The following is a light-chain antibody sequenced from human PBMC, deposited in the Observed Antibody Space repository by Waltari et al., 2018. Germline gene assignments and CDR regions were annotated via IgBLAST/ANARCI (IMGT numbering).Light chain of an antibody. CDR2: NKK. J-gene: IGLJ3*02. CDR1: RSTLGNNI. Sequence: QSVLTQPPSASGPPGQRVTISCFGSRSTLGNNIVSWYLQVPGTAPTLLIYNKKQRPSGVPERFSGSKSGTSASLAISWLQSEDEAEYSCAAWDDSLEGWVFGGGTRLTVL. V-gene: IGLV1-44*01. CDR3: AAWDDSLEGWV.